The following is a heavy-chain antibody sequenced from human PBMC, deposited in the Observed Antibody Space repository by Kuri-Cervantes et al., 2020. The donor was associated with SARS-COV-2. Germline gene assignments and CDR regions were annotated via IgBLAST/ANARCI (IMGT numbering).Heavy chain of an antibody. J-gene: IGHJ6*04. CDR3: ARDGVLLWFGELDV. V-gene: IGHV4-4*07. CDR1: GGSISSYY. Sequence: GSLRLSCTVSGGSISSYYWSWIRQPAGKGLEWIGRIYTSGSTNYNPSLKSRVTMSVDTSKNQFSLKLSSVTAADTAGYYCARDGVLLWFGELDVWGKGTTVTVSS. CDR2: IYTSGST. D-gene: IGHD3-10*01.